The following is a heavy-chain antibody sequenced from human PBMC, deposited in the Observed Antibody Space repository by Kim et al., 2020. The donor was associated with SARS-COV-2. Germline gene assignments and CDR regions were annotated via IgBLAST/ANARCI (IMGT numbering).Heavy chain of an antibody. V-gene: IGHV4-31*03. CDR1: GGSISSGGYY. CDR2: IYYSGST. Sequence: SETLSLTCTVSGGSISSGGYYCSWIRQHPGKGLEWIGYIYYSGSTYYNPSLKSRVTISVDTSKNQSSLKLSSVTAADTAVYYCARGLGGDEYYYYGMDVWGQGATVTVS. CDR3: ARGLGGDEYYYYGMDV. J-gene: IGHJ6*02. D-gene: IGHD3-10*01.